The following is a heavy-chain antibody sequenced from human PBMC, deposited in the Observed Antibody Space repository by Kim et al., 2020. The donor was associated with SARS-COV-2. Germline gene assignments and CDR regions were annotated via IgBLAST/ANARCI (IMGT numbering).Heavy chain of an antibody. J-gene: IGHJ6*02. D-gene: IGHD3-10*01. V-gene: IGHV4-39*01. Sequence: SRVTISVDTSKNQFSLKLSSVTAADTAVYYCARRCFTMVRGVIFGCGMDVWGQGTTVTVSS. CDR3: ARRCFTMVRGVIFGCGMDV.